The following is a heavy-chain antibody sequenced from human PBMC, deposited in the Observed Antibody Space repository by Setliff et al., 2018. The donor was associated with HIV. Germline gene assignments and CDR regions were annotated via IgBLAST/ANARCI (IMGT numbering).Heavy chain of an antibody. CDR2: LYYSERTYYNSGST. CDR1: GGSISTYY. Sequence: PSETLSLTCTVSGGSISTYYWSWIRQPPGKGLEWIGSLYYSERTYYNSGSTYYNPSLKSRVNISGDTSKNQFSLKLSSVPAADTAVYYCARDMEDFGVLPSAPFDPWGRGTLVTVSS. CDR3: ARDMEDFGVLPSAPFDP. D-gene: IGHD2-2*01. V-gene: IGHV4-59*05. J-gene: IGHJ5*02.